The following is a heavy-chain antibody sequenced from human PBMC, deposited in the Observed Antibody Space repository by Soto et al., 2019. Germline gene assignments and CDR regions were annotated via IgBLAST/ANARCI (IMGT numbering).Heavy chain of an antibody. J-gene: IGHJ5*02. CDR3: ARHLTGLDT. CDR1: GGSISSFY. V-gene: IGHV4-59*08. CDR2: IHYSGST. Sequence: SETLSLTCTVSGGSISSFYWSWIRQPPGKGLEYIGYIHYSGSTNYSPSLKSRVTISLDTSKNHFSLKLTSVTPADTAVYYCARHLTGLDTWGQGTLVTSPQ.